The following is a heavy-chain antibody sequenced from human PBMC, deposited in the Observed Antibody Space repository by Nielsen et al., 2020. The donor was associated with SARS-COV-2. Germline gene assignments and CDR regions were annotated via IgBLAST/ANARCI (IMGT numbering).Heavy chain of an antibody. CDR1: GFTFDDYA. CDR2: ISWNSGSI. J-gene: IGHJ4*02. V-gene: IGHV3-9*01. D-gene: IGHD1/OR15-1a*01. Sequence: SLKISCAASGFTFDDYAMHWVRQAPGKGLEWVSGISWNSGSIGYADSVKGRFTISRDSAQNSLYLQMNSLRPEDTAVYYCARGLSGGREHVFFDYWGQGKLVTVSS. CDR3: ARGLSGGREHVFFDY.